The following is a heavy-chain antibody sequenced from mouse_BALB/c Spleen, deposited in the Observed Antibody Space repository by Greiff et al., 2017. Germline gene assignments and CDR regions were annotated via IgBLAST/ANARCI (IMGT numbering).Heavy chain of an antibody. Sequence: VKVVESGPGLVAPSQSLSITCTVSGFSLTSYGVHWVRQPPGKGLEWLGVIWAGGSTNYNSALMSRLSISKDNSKSQVFLKMNSLQTDDTAMYYCARDFGPTRYFDVWGAGTTVTVSS. CDR2: IWAGGST. CDR1: GFSLTSYG. J-gene: IGHJ1*01. V-gene: IGHV2-9*02. CDR3: ARDFGPTRYFDV.